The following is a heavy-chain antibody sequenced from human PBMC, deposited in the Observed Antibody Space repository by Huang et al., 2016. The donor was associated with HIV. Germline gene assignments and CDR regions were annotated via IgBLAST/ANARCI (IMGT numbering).Heavy chain of an antibody. CDR3: AKDGADEEWDIDY. J-gene: IGHJ4*02. D-gene: IGHD1-26*01. CDR1: GFSFSTYG. CDR2: ISYDRSNK. Sequence: VQLVESGGGVVQPGRSLRLACAASGFSFSTYGLHWVRQAPGKGLEWVAVISYDRSNKYYAHSVKGRFTISRDTSENKVYLQMKSLRHEDTAVYYCAKDGADEEWDIDYWGQGTLVTVSS. V-gene: IGHV3-30*18.